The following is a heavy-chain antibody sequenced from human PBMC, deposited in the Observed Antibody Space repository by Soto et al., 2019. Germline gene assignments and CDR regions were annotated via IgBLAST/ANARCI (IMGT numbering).Heavy chain of an antibody. CDR1: GFSHRARGEG. V-gene: IGHV2-5*02. Sequence: SAPKPVNPTRPLTLTCTSSGFSHRARGEGVGWIRQPPGKALEWLAIIYWDDDKRYSPSLRTTFTITKDTSKNQVVLTMTNMDPVDTATYFCAHRPFNSAWHDAYDIWGPGTMVTVSS. CDR2: IYWDDDK. D-gene: IGHD5-18*01. CDR3: AHRPFNSAWHDAYDI. J-gene: IGHJ3*02.